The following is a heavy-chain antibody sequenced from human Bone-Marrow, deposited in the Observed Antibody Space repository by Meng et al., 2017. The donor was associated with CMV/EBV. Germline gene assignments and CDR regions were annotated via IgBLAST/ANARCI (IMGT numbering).Heavy chain of an antibody. J-gene: IGHJ6*01. CDR2: ISGSGGST. V-gene: IGHV3-23*01. D-gene: IGHD3-3*01. Sequence: GGSLRLSCAASGFTFSRYAMTWVRQAAGKGLEWVSLISGSGGSTYSADSVKGRFTASRDNSKNTLFLQMNILRAEHTAVYYCSKGAFFGGSIIQEGMDVWGQGTTVTGSS. CDR3: SKGAFFGGSIIQEGMDV. CDR1: GFTFSRYA.